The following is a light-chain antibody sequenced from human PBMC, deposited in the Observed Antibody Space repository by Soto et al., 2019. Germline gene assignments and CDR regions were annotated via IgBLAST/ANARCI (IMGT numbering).Light chain of an antibody. CDR3: QQYGSSTYT. Sequence: EIVLTQSPGSLSLSPRERATLSCRASQSVTSSHLAWYQQKPGQAPRLLIYGASRRATGIPDRFSGSGSGTDLALTLSRLEPEDSAMYYCQQYGSSTYTFCQGTKVEIK. J-gene: IGKJ2*01. CDR2: GAS. CDR1: QSVTSSH. V-gene: IGKV3-20*01.